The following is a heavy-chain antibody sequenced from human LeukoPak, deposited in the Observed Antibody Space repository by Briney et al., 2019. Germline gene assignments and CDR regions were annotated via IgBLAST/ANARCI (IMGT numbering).Heavy chain of an antibody. CDR3: ARDHVVDGLVFDY. Sequence: GGSLRLSCAAAGFTFRSHWMSWIRQAPGKGLEWVANTNQDGSDKQYVDSVKGRFTISRDNAKNSLHLQMDSLRAEDTGLYYCARDHVVDGLVFDYWGQGALVTVSS. V-gene: IGHV3-7*01. J-gene: IGHJ4*02. D-gene: IGHD2-15*01. CDR2: TNQDGSDK. CDR1: GFTFRSHW.